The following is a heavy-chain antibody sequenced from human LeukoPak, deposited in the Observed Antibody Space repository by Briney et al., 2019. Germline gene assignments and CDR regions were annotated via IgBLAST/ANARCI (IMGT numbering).Heavy chain of an antibody. J-gene: IGHJ4*02. Sequence: PSASVKVSCKASGGTFSSYAISWVRQAPGQGLEWMGGIIPILGTANYAQKFQGRVTITTDESTSTAYMELSSLRSEDTAVYYCAREHDSYDILTGYYPHWGQGTLVTASS. CDR3: AREHDSYDILTGYYPH. V-gene: IGHV1-69*05. CDR2: IIPILGTA. D-gene: IGHD3-9*01. CDR1: GGTFSSYA.